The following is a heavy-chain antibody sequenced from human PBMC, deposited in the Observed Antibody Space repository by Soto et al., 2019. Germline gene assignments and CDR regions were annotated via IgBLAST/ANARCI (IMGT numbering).Heavy chain of an antibody. CDR3: ARDFFDSSDYTTNWFDP. J-gene: IGHJ5*02. CDR1: GDSISNSRFY. CDR2: IYHTGSA. Sequence: SETLSLTCSVSGDSISNSRFYWAWIRQPPGEGLEWIGSIYHTGSAYYNPSLKSRVTISVDTSKNQFSLKLTSVTAADAALYYCARDFFDSSDYTTNWFDPWGQGTLVTVSS. D-gene: IGHD3-22*01. V-gene: IGHV4-39*01.